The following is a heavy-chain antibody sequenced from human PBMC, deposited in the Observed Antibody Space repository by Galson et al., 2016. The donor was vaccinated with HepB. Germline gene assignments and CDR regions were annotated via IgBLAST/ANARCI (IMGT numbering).Heavy chain of an antibody. CDR1: GFTVSDNY. CDR2: IYSGGKT. V-gene: IGHV3-53*01. J-gene: IGHJ4*02. CDR3: ARVRCISPTCHDFDC. Sequence: SLRLSCAVSGFTVSDNYMSWVRQAPGKGLEWVSVIYSGGKTYFADSVKGRFSISRDNAKNTLFLHMNSLRAEDTAVYYCARVRCISPTCHDFDCWGQGTLVTVSS. D-gene: IGHD2-2*01.